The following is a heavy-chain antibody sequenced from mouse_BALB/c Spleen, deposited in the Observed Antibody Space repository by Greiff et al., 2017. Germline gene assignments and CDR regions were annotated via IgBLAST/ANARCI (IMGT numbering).Heavy chain of an antibody. D-gene: IGHD1-1*01. Sequence: EVKLMESGGGLVQPGGSRKLSCAASGFTFSSFGMHWVRQAPEKGLEWVAYISSGSSTIYYADTVKGRFTISRDNPKNTLFLQMTSLRSEDTAMYYCARDGSSLFDYWGQGTTLTVSS. CDR1: GFTFSSFG. J-gene: IGHJ2*01. V-gene: IGHV5-17*02. CDR3: ARDGSSLFDY. CDR2: ISSGSSTI.